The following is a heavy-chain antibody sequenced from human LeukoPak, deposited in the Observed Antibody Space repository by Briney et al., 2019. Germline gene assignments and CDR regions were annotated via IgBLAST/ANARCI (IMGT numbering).Heavy chain of an antibody. D-gene: IGHD4-23*01. V-gene: IGHV4-34*01. CDR1: GGSISGSY. Sequence: SETLSLTCTVSGGSISGSYLSWIRQPPGKGLEWIGEINHSGSTNYNPSLKSRVTISVDTSKNQFSLKLSSVTAADTAVYYCARGPTVVTHSYYYYYMDVWGKGTTVTVSS. CDR2: INHSGST. J-gene: IGHJ6*03. CDR3: ARGPTVVTHSYYYYYMDV.